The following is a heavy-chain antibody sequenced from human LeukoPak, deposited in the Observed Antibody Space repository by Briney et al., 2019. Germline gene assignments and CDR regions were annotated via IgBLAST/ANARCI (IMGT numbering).Heavy chain of an antibody. CDR2: ISSNGGST. D-gene: IGHD2-2*01. Sequence: PGGSLRLSCSASGFTFSSYAMHWVRQAPGKGLEYVSAISSNGGSTYYADSVKGRFTISRDNSKFTLYMQMNSLRAEDTAVYYCARVRAGYCTSTSCYTGMDVWGQGTTVTVSS. J-gene: IGHJ6*02. V-gene: IGHV3-64*04. CDR1: GFTFSSYA. CDR3: ARVRAGYCTSTSCYTGMDV.